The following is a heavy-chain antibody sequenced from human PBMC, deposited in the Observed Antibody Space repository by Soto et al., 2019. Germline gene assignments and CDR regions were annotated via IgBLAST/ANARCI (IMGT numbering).Heavy chain of an antibody. D-gene: IGHD3-22*01. J-gene: IGHJ6*01. CDR1: GGSFSDNF. CDR3: AKGPRMVSRGGGQLYVTYDGREVGRKETAQTV. CDR2: INHSGIT. V-gene: IGHV4-34*01. Sequence: PSETLSLTCAVYGGSFSDNFWSWIRQPPGTGLEWIGEINHSGITKCKPSRKRRVTISLDTSKNQFSLILRSVTAADTAVYYYAKGPRMVSRGGGQLYVTYDGREVGRKETAQTVW.